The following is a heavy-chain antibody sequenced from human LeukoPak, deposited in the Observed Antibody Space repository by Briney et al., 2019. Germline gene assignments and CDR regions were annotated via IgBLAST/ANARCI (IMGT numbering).Heavy chain of an antibody. Sequence: PGGSLRLSCAASGFTFDDYAMHWVRQAPGKGLEWVSGISWNSGGIGYADSVKGRFTISRDNAKNSLYLQMNSLRAEDTALYYCAKSGGGGWYYFDYWGQGTLVTVSS. J-gene: IGHJ4*02. D-gene: IGHD6-19*01. CDR1: GFTFDDYA. V-gene: IGHV3-9*01. CDR2: ISWNSGGI. CDR3: AKSGGGGWYYFDY.